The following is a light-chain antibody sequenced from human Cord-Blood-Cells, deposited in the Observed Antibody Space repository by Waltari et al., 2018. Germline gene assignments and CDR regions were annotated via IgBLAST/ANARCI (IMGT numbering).Light chain of an antibody. CDR1: GSHAGGYNY. J-gene: IGLJ1*01. V-gene: IGLV2-14*01. Sequence: QSALTQPVPVSGSPGQPFTISCTGTGSHAGGYNYVSWYQQHPGKAPKLMIYDVSKRPSGVSNRFSGSKSGNTASLTISGLQAEDEADYYCSSYTSSSTYVFGTGTKVTVL. CDR2: DVS. CDR3: SSYTSSSTYV.